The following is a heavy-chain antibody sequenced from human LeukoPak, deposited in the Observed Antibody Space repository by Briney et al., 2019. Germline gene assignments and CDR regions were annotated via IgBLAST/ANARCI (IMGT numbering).Heavy chain of an antibody. CDR2: ISAYNGNT. CDR1: GYTFTSYG. J-gene: IGHJ1*01. V-gene: IGHV1-18*01. CDR3: ARGYAQLRFLEWLLYFQH. Sequence: GPVKVSCKASGYTFTSYGISWVRQAPGQGLEWMGWISAYNGNTNYAQKLQGRVTMTTDTSTSTAYMELRSLRSDDTAVYYCARGYAQLRFLEWLLYFQHWGQGTLVTVSS. D-gene: IGHD3-3*01.